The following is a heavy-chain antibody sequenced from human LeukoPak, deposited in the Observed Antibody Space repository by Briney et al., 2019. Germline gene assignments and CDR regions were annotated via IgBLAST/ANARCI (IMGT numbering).Heavy chain of an antibody. Sequence: GGSLRLSCAASGFTFGSYAMSWVRQAPGKGLEWISYISNSGNTKYYADSVKGRFSISRDNANNSVYLQMNNLRAEDTAVYYCAELGITMIGGVWGKGTTVTISS. D-gene: IGHD3-10*02. CDR3: AELGITMIGGV. CDR1: GFTFGSYA. J-gene: IGHJ6*04. V-gene: IGHV3-48*03. CDR2: ISNSGNTK.